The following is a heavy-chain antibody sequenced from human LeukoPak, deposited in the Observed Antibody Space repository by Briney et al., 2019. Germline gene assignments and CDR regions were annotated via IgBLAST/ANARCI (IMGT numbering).Heavy chain of an antibody. CDR2: ISTSGST. V-gene: IGHV4-61*02. CDR3: ASSAISGTEEGNYSYYMDV. Sequence: SENLSLTCTVAGGSMNSGFYYWNWLRQSDGKGLEWIGRISTSGSTNYNPSLQSRVTSTTQFSLRLSSVAAADTAVYYCASSAISGTEEGNYSYYMDVWDKGTTVTVSS. D-gene: IGHD1-26*01. CDR1: GGSMNSGFYY. J-gene: IGHJ6*03.